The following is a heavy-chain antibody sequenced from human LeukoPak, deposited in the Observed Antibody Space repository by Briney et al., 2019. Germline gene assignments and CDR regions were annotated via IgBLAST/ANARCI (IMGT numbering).Heavy chain of an antibody. V-gene: IGHV3-33*01. D-gene: IGHD2-2*01. CDR3: ARGRPAAYFFDY. J-gene: IGHJ4*02. CDR1: GFTFSSYG. Sequence: GGSLSLSCAASGFTFSSYGMHWVRQAPGKGLEGVAVIWYDGSNKYYADAVKSRFTISSDNSKIPLYLQMNSLRAEDTAVYYCARGRPAAYFFDYWGQGTLVTVSS. CDR2: IWYDGSNK.